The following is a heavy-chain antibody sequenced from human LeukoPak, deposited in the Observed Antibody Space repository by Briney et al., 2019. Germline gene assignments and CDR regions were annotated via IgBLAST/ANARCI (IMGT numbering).Heavy chain of an antibody. CDR3: ARSGSGYLRYYFDY. D-gene: IGHD5-12*01. CDR2: IYYSGST. Sequence: SETLSLTCTVSGGSINSYYWSWIRQPPGKGLEWIGYIYYSGSTNYNPSLKSRVTISVDTSKNQFSLKLSSVTAADTAVYYCARSGSGYLRYYFDYWGQGTLVTVSS. J-gene: IGHJ4*02. CDR1: GGSINSYY. V-gene: IGHV4-59*12.